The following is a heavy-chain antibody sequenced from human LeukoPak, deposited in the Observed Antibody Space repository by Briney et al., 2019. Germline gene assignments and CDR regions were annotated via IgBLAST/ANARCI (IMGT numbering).Heavy chain of an antibody. CDR1: GFTFTAYA. J-gene: IGHJ4*02. Sequence: GGSLRLSCAASGFTFTAYAMIWVRQAPGKGLEWVSTISGSGDSTYYADSVKGRFTISRDNSKNTLYLQMNSLRAEDTAVYYCAKDVRGGCSSGTCYYWGQGTLVTVSS. V-gene: IGHV3-23*01. CDR2: ISGSGDST. D-gene: IGHD2-15*01. CDR3: AKDVRGGCSSGTCYY.